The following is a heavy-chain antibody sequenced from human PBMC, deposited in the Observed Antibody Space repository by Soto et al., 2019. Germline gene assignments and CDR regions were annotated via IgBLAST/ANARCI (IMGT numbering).Heavy chain of an antibody. J-gene: IGHJ5*02. D-gene: IGHD6-19*01. V-gene: IGHV1-18*01. CDR1: GYTFTSYG. Sequence: QVQLVQSGAEVKKPGASVKVSCKASGYTFTSYGISWVRQAPGQGREWMGWISAYNGNTNYAQKLQGRVTMTTATSTGTAYVDLWRLRPHDPVVDYCARLSAGAAVDRWRQGTLLTVSS. CDR2: ISAYNGNT. CDR3: ARLSAGAAVDR.